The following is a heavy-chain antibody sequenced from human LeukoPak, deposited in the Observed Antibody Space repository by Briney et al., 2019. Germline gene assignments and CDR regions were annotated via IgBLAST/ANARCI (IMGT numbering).Heavy chain of an antibody. CDR2: IYYSGST. CDR1: GGSISSYF. D-gene: IGHD2-15*01. V-gene: IGHV4-59*01. CDR3: ARTGYCSGGSCWFDP. Sequence: AETLSLTCTVSGGSISSYFWSWIRHPPGKGRVGMGYIYYSGSTHYHPSLKRRVTISVDTSKNQFSLKLSSVTAADTAVYYCARTGYCSGGSCWFDPWGQGTLVTVSS. J-gene: IGHJ5*02.